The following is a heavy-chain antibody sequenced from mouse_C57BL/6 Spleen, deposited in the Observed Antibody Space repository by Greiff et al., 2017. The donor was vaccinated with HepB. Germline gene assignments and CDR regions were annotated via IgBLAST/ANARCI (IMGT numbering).Heavy chain of an antibody. CDR1: GYTFTGYW. D-gene: IGHD1-1*01. CDR2: ILPGSGST. V-gene: IGHV1-9*01. CDR3: ARWGNYYGSSEEDAMDY. Sequence: QVQLKESGAELMKPGASVKLSCKATGYTFTGYWIEWVKQRPGHGLEWIGEILPGSGSTNYNEKFKGKATFTADTSSNTAYMQLSSLTTEDSAIYYCARWGNYYGSSEEDAMDYWGQGTSVTVSS. J-gene: IGHJ4*01.